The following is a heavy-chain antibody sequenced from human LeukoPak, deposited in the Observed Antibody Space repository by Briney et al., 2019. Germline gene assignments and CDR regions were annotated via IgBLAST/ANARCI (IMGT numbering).Heavy chain of an antibody. CDR3: ARDFPQILGYDSSGYRRGNAFDI. J-gene: IGHJ3*02. Sequence: GGCLRLSCADSGFIFSSHGMNWVRQAPGKGRGWVSGICPSGDVTFYADSVKGRFTISRDNSKNTVYLQMDSLRAEDTAVYYCARDFPQILGYDSSGYRRGNAFDIWGQGTMVTVSS. CDR1: GFIFSSHG. CDR2: ICPSGDVT. D-gene: IGHD3-22*01. V-gene: IGHV3-23*01.